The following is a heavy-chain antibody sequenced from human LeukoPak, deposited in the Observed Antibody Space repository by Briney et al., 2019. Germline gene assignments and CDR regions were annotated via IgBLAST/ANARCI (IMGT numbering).Heavy chain of an antibody. CDR3: AKDYRPHDFWSGLVDY. J-gene: IGHJ4*02. CDR2: ISYDGSNK. Sequence: GSLRLSCAASRFPFSRYGMHWVRQAPGKGLEWVTLISYDGSNKYYADSVKGRFAISRDNSKNTLYLQMNSLRAEDTAVYYCAKDYRPHDFWSGLVDYWGQGTLVTVSS. CDR1: RFPFSRYG. D-gene: IGHD3-3*01. V-gene: IGHV3-30*18.